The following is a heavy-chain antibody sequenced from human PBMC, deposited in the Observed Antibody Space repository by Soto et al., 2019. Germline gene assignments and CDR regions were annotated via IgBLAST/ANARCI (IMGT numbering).Heavy chain of an antibody. CDR3: ARQGRGYSGTGGMSY. CDR1: GGSISSSSYY. J-gene: IGHJ4*02. D-gene: IGHD5-18*01. CDR2: IYYSGST. Sequence: PSETLSLTCTVSGGSISSSSYYWGWIRQPPGKGLEWIGSIYYSGSTYYNPSLKSRVTISVDTSKNQFSLKLSSVTAADTAVYYCARQGRGYSGTGGMSYWGQGTLVTVSS. V-gene: IGHV4-39*01.